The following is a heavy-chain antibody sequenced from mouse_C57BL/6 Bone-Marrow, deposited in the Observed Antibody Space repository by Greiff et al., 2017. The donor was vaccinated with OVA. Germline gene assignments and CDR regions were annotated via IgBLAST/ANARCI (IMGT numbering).Heavy chain of an antibody. CDR1: GYTFTSYG. CDR2: IYPRSGNT. Sequence: QVQLKQSGAELARPGASVKLSCKASGYTFTSYGISWVKQRTGQGLEWIGEIYPRSGNTYYNEKFKGKATLTADKSSSTAYMELRSLTSEDSAVYFCARGPEGFAYWGQGTLVTVSA. V-gene: IGHV1-81*01. CDR3: ARGPEGFAY. J-gene: IGHJ3*01.